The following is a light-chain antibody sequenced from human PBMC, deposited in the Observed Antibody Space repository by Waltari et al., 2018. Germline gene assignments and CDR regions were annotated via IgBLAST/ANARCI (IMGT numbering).Light chain of an antibody. Sequence: QSALTQPASVSGSPGQSITISCTGSSSDVGGYNLVSWYQQHPGKAPTLIIYEATKRPSGVSHRFSASKSGNTASLTISGLQAEDEADYYCCSHARNTALLFGGGTKLTVL. CDR2: EAT. J-gene: IGLJ2*01. CDR3: CSHARNTALL. V-gene: IGLV2-23*01. CDR1: SSDVGGYNL.